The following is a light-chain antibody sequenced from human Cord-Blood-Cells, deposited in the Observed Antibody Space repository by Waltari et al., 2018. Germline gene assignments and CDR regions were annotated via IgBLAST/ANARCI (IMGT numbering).Light chain of an antibody. V-gene: IGLV1-40*01. Sequence: QSVLTQPPSVPGAPGQRVTISCTGSSSNLGAGYDVNWYQPLPGTAPKLLIYGNSNRPSGVPDRFSGSKSGTSASLAITGLQAEDEADYYCQSYDSSLSGVVFGGGTKLTVL. CDR3: QSYDSSLSGVV. CDR1: SSNLGAGYD. CDR2: GNS. J-gene: IGLJ2*01.